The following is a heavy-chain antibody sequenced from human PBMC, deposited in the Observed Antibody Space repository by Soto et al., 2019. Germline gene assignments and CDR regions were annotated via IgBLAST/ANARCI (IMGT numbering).Heavy chain of an antibody. D-gene: IGHD2-2*01. CDR1: GGTFSSYA. V-gene: IGHV1-69*01. Sequence: QVQLVQSGAEVKKPGSSVKVSCKAPGGTFSSYAISWVRQAPGQGLEWMGGIIPIFGTANYAQKFQGRVTITADESTSTGYQELSSLRSEDTAVYYCARSQWGSTSLDIYYYYYYGMDVWGQGTTVTVSS. J-gene: IGHJ6*02. CDR3: ARSQWGSTSLDIYYYYYYGMDV. CDR2: IIPIFGTA.